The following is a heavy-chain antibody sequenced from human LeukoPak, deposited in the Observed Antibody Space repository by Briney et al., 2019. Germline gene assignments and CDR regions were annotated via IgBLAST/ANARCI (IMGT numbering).Heavy chain of an antibody. Sequence: GSSVKVSCKASGGTFSSYAISWVRQAPGQGLEWMGRIIPIFGIANYAQKFQGRVTITADKSTSTAYMELSSLRSEDTAVYCCARDSADSSSTEDAFDIWGQGTMVTVSS. D-gene: IGHD2-2*01. CDR3: ARDSADSSSTEDAFDI. CDR1: GGTFSSYA. V-gene: IGHV1-69*04. J-gene: IGHJ3*02. CDR2: IIPIFGIA.